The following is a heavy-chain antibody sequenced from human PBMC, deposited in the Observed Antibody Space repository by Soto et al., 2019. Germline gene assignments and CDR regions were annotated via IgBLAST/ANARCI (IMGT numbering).Heavy chain of an antibody. CDR1: GYTFTGYY. CDR3: ARETMFGVSILDS. D-gene: IGHD3-3*01. CDR2: INPDSGDT. Sequence: GASVKVSCKASGYTFTGYYIHWVRQAPGHGLEWMGWINPDSGDTKYAQTFHDRVTMTRDTSINTAYMELSGLRFDDTAVFYCARETMFGVSILDSWGQGTLVTVSS. J-gene: IGHJ4*02. V-gene: IGHV1-2*02.